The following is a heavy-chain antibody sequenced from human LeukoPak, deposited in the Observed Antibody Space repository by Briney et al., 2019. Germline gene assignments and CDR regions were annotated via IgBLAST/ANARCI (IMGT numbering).Heavy chain of an antibody. CDR2: ISAYNGNT. V-gene: IGHV1-18*01. J-gene: IGHJ5*02. Sequence: ASVKVSCKASGYTFTSYGISWVRQAPGQGLEWMGWISAYNGNTNYARKLQGRVTMTTDTSTSTAYMELRSLRSDDTAVYYCARDGTAMVRDWFDPWGQGTLVAVSS. CDR1: GYTFTSYG. CDR3: ARDGTAMVRDWFDP. D-gene: IGHD5-18*01.